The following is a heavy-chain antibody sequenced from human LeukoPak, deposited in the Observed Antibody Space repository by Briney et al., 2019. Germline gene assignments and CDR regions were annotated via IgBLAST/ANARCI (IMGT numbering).Heavy chain of an antibody. CDR2: IYTDGSR. V-gene: IGHV3-66*01. J-gene: IGHJ4*02. D-gene: IGHD2-15*01. CDR1: GFSVSSTY. Sequence: GGSLRLSCAASGFSVSSTYMSWVRQAPGKGLEWVSIIYTDGSRYYADSVKGRTTMSSDNSKNTLSLQMNSLRAEDTAVYYCARRVLSGIYAPWGFDSWGQGTLVTVSS. CDR3: ARRVLSGIYAPWGFDS.